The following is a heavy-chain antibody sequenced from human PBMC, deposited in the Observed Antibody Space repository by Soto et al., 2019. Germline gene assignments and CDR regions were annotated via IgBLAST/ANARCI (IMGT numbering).Heavy chain of an antibody. V-gene: IGHV1-18*04. CDR1: GYTFTSFG. J-gene: IGHJ6*03. D-gene: IGHD3-10*01. CDR2: INGYNGNT. Sequence: QGPLVQSGAEVKKPGASVKVSCKASGYTFTSFGISWVRQAPGEGLEWMGWINGYNGNTKYAQKFQGRVTMTTDTSTSTAYMELRSLRSDDTAVYYCAKEVSAWYNYFMDVWGKGTTVTASS. CDR3: AKEVSAWYNYFMDV.